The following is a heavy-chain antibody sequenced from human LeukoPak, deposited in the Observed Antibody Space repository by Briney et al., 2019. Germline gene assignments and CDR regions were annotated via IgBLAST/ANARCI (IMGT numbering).Heavy chain of an antibody. J-gene: IGHJ4*02. CDR1: GDSISSGSYY. CDR3: VRDWNGDYFDY. V-gene: IGHV4-61*02. D-gene: IGHD1-1*01. Sequence: PSETLSLTCIVSGDSISSGSYYRTWLRQPAGKGLECIGRIHTSVNTDYSPSLKSRVTISRDTSKNQFSLRLTSVTAADTAVYYCVRDWNGDYFDYWGQGTLVTVSS. CDR2: IHTSVNT.